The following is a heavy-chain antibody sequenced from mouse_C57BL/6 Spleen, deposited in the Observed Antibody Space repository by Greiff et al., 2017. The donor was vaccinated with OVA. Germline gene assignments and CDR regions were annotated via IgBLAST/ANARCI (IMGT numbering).Heavy chain of an antibody. J-gene: IGHJ4*01. D-gene: IGHD2-1*01. CDR3: ARNGDYGNYGRSAMDY. CDR1: GFSLTSYG. Sequence: QVQLQQSGPGLVQPSQSLSITCPVSGFSLTSYGVHWVRQSPGKGLEWLGVIWSGGSTDYNAAFISRLSISKDNSKSQVFFKMNSLQADDTAIYYCARNGDYGNYGRSAMDYWGQGTSVTVSS. V-gene: IGHV2-2*01. CDR2: IWSGGST.